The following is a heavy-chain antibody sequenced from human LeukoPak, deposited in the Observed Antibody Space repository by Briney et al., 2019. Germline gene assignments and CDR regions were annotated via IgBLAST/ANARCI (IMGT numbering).Heavy chain of an antibody. CDR1: GYTFTGYY. J-gene: IGHJ4*02. D-gene: IGHD3-22*01. CDR2: INTNTGNP. CDR3: ARDMYYYDSSGYAPFDY. V-gene: IGHV7-4-1*02. Sequence: GASVKVSCKASGYTFTGYYMHWVRQAPGQGLEWMGWINTNTGNPTYAQGFTGRFVFSLDTSVSTAYLQISSLKAEDTAVYYCARDMYYYDSSGYAPFDYWGQGTLVTVSS.